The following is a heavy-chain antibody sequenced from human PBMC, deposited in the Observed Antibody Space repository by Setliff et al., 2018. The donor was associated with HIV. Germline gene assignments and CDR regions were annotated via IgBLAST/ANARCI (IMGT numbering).Heavy chain of an antibody. J-gene: IGHJ6*02. Sequence: PSETLSLTCTVSGGSISSYYWSWIRQPPGKGLEWIGYMYYSGSTNYNPSLKSRVTISVDTSKNQFSLKLNSVTAADTAVYYCARSWGSSSGSYYNGMDVWGQGTTVTVSS. D-gene: IGHD6-6*01. V-gene: IGHV4-59*01. CDR1: GGSISSYY. CDR2: MYYSGST. CDR3: ARSWGSSSGSYYNGMDV.